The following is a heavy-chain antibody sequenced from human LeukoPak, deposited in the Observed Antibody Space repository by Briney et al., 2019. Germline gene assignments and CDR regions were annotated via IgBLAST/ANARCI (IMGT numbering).Heavy chain of an antibody. V-gene: IGHV1-69*04. CDR2: IIPILGIA. CDR3: ARGHPERVLGFPFPFDY. CDR1: GGTFSSYA. J-gene: IGHJ4*02. Sequence: GASVKVSCKASGGTFSSYAISWVRQAPGQGLEWMGRIIPILGIANYAQKFQGRVTITADKSTSTAYMELSSLRSEDTAVYYCARGHPERVLGFPFPFDYWGQGTLVTVSS. D-gene: IGHD2-21*01.